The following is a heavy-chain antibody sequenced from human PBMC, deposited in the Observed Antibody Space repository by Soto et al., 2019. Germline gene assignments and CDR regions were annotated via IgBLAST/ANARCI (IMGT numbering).Heavy chain of an antibody. CDR2: IRVQNGDT. J-gene: IGHJ4*02. D-gene: IGHD1-1*01. Sequence: VQLVQSEAEVKKPGASVKVSCKTSGYTFSSFLITWVRQAPGQGLEWVGRIRVQNGDTRYAQRIQGRVSMTTDTSTSTAYMELRGLTSDDTAVYYCARDWGEQLGIDFWGQGTLVTVSS. CDR1: GYTFSSFL. V-gene: IGHV1-18*01. CDR3: ARDWGEQLGIDF.